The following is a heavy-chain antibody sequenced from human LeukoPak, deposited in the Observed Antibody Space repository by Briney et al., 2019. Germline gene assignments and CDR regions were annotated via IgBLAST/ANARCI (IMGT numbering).Heavy chain of an antibody. CDR1: GGSISSSSYY. CDR3: ARCVHYYDSSGYLMRYYYHYHMHV. V-gene: IGHV4-39*07. J-gene: IGHJ6*03. D-gene: IGHD3-22*01. Sequence: SETLSLTCTVSGGSISSSSYYWGWMRQPPGKGLEWIGGIYYSGNTYYNPSVKGRVTIAVDTSKNQFSLKLSSVTAADPAVYYCARCVHYYDSSGYLMRYYYHYHMHVWGKRTTVTVSS. CDR2: IYYSGNT.